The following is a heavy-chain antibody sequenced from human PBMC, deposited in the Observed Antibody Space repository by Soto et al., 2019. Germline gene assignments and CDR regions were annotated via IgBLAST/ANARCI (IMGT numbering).Heavy chain of an antibody. D-gene: IGHD3-16*01. CDR1: GFTLSSHA. CDR2: IGYDGRNK. J-gene: IGHJ5*01. Sequence: PGGSLRLSCVASGFTLSSHAMHWVRQAPGKGLEWVGAIGYDGRNKFYGDSVRGRFTISRDNSRNTLYLQMDSLRHDDTATYFCERDGGIPDAKNWLDSWGQGTLVTISS. V-gene: IGHV3-30*04. CDR3: ERDGGIPDAKNWLDS.